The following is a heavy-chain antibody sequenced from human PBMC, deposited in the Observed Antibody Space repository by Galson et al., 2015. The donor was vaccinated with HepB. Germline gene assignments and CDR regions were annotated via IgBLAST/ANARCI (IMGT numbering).Heavy chain of an antibody. CDR1: GFTFSSYS. CDR3: ARDPKAHYDSSGYYNY. V-gene: IGHV3-48*01. CDR2: ISSSSSTI. Sequence: SLRLSCAASGFTFSSYSMNWVRQAPGKRLEWVSYISSSSSTIYYADSVKGRFTISRDNAKNSLYLQMNSLRAEDTAVYYCARDPKAHYDSSGYYNYWGQGTLVTVSS. D-gene: IGHD3-22*01. J-gene: IGHJ4*02.